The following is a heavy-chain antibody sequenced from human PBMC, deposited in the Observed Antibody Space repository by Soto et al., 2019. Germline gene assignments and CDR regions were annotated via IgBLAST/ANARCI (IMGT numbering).Heavy chain of an antibody. V-gene: IGHV1-18*01. CDR1: GYTFTRSG. CDR3: AAEGVDPYYYDGMDV. D-gene: IGHD5-12*01. CDR2: ISTYNGDT. J-gene: IGHJ6*02. Sequence: QVQLVQSGAEVKKPGASVKVSCKASGYTFTRSGISWVRQAPGQGLEWMGWISTYNGDTTYAQTFQGRVTMTTDTSTSTVHMEVRRLRSDDTAVYYCAAEGVDPYYYDGMDVWGQGTPVTVSS.